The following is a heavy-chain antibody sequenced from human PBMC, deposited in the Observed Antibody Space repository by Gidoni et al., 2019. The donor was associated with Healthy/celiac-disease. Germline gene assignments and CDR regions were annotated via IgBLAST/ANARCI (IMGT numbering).Heavy chain of an antibody. J-gene: IGHJ1*01. CDR3: ARSMSSGWYIDHRDTGYFQH. CDR2: IYYSGST. Sequence: QVQLQESGPGLVKPSETLSLTCTVSGGSISSYSWSWIRQPPGKGLEWIGYIYYSGSTNYNPSLKSRVTISVDTSKNQFSLKLSSVTAADTAVYYCARSMSSGWYIDHRDTGYFQHWGQGTLVTVSS. CDR1: GGSISSYS. V-gene: IGHV4-59*08. D-gene: IGHD6-19*01.